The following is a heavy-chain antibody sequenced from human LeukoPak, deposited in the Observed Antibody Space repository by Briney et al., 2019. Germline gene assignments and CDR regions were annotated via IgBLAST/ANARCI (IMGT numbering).Heavy chain of an antibody. CDR2: INWSGGQT. V-gene: IGHV3-20*04. CDR3: ARDSYDADYYFDS. CDR1: GFKFDDYG. D-gene: IGHD4-17*01. Sequence: GGSLRLSCATSGFKFDDYGMSWVREVAGEGLGWVAGINWSGGQTGYADSVKGRFTISRDDAGKSLYLQMDSLRAEDTALYYCARDSYDADYYFDSWGQGTRVIVSS. J-gene: IGHJ4*02.